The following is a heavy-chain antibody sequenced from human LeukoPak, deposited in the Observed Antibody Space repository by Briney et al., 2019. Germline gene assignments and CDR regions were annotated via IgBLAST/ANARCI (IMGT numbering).Heavy chain of an antibody. J-gene: IGHJ5*02. D-gene: IGHD4-23*01. Sequence: GESLQISCKGAGYTFTSYYMHWVRQAPGQGLEWMGIINPSGGSTSYAQKFQRRVTMTRDMSTSTDYMELSSLRSEDTAVYYCARDNSVEDTAWWFDPWGQGTLVTVSS. CDR2: INPSGGST. CDR3: ARDNSVEDTAWWFDP. V-gene: IGHV1-46*01. CDR1: GYTFTSYY.